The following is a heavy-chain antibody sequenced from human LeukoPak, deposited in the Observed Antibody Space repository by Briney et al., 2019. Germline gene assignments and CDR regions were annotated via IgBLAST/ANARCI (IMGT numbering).Heavy chain of an antibody. CDR2: ISAYNGNT. CDR1: GYTFTSYG. V-gene: IGHV1-18*01. J-gene: IGHJ6*03. Sequence: GASVKVSCKASGYTFTSYGISWVRQAPGQGLEWMGWISAYNGNTNYAQKLQGRVTMTTDTSTSTAYMELRSLRSGDTAVYYCARGKVYYYYYYYMDVWGKGTTVTVSS. CDR3: ARGKVYYYYYYYMDV.